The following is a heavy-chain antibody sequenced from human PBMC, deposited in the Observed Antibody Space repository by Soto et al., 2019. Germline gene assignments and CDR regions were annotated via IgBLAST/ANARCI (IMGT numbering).Heavy chain of an antibody. V-gene: IGHV4-38-2*01. CDR1: GDSITSIYH. CDR3: GTSQRGYNWNYFDH. D-gene: IGHD1-20*01. CDR2: IYHSGTT. Sequence: PSETLSLTCAVSGDSITSIYHWSWIRQPPGRGLEWVASIYHSGTTYYNPSLKSRVTISVDTSKNQLSLKVSGVSAADTAVYYCGTSQRGYNWNYFDHWGEGSLVTSPQ. J-gene: IGHJ4*02.